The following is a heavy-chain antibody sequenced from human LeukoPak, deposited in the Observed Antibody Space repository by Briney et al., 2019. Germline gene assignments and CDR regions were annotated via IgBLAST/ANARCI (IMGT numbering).Heavy chain of an antibody. CDR1: GFTFSSYG. D-gene: IGHD5-12*01. J-gene: IGHJ6*03. CDR3: AKDTVKVTTIRRVPHYMDV. Sequence: AGGSLRLSCAASGFTFSSYGMSWVRRAPGKGLEWVSAISGSGGSTYYADSVKGRFIISRDNSKNTLYLQMNSLRAEDTAVYYCAKDTVKVTTIRRVPHYMDVWGKGTTVTISS. V-gene: IGHV3-23*01. CDR2: ISGSGGST.